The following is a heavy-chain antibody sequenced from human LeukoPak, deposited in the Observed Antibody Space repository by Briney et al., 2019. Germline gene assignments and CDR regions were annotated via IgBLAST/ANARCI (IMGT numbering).Heavy chain of an antibody. CDR3: AGGSGWLIDS. J-gene: IGHJ4*02. CDR1: GFTFRSYW. D-gene: IGHD6-19*01. Sequence: GGSLRLSCAASGFTFRSYWMHWVRQAPGKGLVWVSRINSDGSSTSYADSVKGRFTISRDNAKNSLYLEMNSLRAEDTAVYYCAGGSGWLIDSWGQGTLVTVSS. V-gene: IGHV3-74*01. CDR2: INSDGSST.